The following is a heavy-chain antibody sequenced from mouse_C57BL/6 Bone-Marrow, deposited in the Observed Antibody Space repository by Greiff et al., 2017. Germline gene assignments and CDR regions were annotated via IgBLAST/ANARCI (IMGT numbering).Heavy chain of an antibody. Sequence: VQLQQSGAELARPGASVKLSCKASGYTFTSYGISWVKQRTGQGLEWIGEIYPRSGNTYYNEKFKGKATLTADKSSRTAYMELRSLTSEDSAVYFCAKRYDYDIYYYAMDYWGQGTSVTVSS. V-gene: IGHV1-81*01. CDR2: IYPRSGNT. CDR3: AKRYDYDIYYYAMDY. J-gene: IGHJ4*01. CDR1: GYTFTSYG. D-gene: IGHD2-4*01.